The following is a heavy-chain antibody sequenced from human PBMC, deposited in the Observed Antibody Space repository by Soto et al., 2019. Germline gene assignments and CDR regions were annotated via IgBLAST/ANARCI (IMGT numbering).Heavy chain of an antibody. V-gene: IGHV3-30-3*01. CDR1: GFTFSSYA. Sequence: QVQLVESGGGVVQPGRSLRLSWAASGFTFSSYAMHLVRQAPGKGLEWVAVISYDGSNKNYADSVKGRFTISRDNTKNTLYLQMNSLTAEDTAVYYCAVRIVVVVAATQGFDYWGQGTLVTFSS. D-gene: IGHD2-15*01. CDR2: ISYDGSNK. J-gene: IGHJ4*02. CDR3: AVRIVVVVAATQGFDY.